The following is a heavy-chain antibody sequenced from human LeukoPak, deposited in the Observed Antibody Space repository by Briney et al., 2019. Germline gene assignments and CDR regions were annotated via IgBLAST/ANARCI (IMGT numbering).Heavy chain of an antibody. J-gene: IGHJ4*02. D-gene: IGHD4-17*01. CDR3: ARQTTVTTPFAY. V-gene: IGHV5-51*01. CDR1: GYSFTSYW. CDR2: IYPGDSDT. Sequence: GESLKISCEGSGYSFTSYWIGWVRQLPGKGLEWMGIIYPGDSDTRYSPSFQGQVTISADKSINTAYLQWSSLKASDTAMYYCARQTTVTTPFAYWGQGTLVTVSS.